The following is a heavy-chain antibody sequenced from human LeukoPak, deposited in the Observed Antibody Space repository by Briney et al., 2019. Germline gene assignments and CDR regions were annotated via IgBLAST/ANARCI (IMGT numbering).Heavy chain of an antibody. D-gene: IGHD6-13*01. CDR1: GYTFTGYY. CDR3: ARDTGIAAAGTQSDYGMDV. V-gene: IGHV1-2*02. J-gene: IGHJ6*02. Sequence: ASVKVSCKASGYTFTGYYMHWVRQAPGQGLEWMGWINPNSGGTNYAQKFQGRVTMTRDTPISTAYMELSRLRSDDTAVYYCARDTGIAAAGTQSDYGMDVWAKGPRSPSP. CDR2: INPNSGGT.